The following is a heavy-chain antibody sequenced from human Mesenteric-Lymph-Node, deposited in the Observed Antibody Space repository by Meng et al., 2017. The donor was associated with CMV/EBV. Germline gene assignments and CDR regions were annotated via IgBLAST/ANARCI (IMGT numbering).Heavy chain of an antibody. Sequence: SLKISCAASGFTFSFFWMGWVRQAPGKGLEWVGFIRSIPYGGTTEFAASVKGRLTISRDDSKSIAYLQMNSLRTEDTAVYYCARLPAAGPFDFWGQGTLVTVSS. V-gene: IGHV3-49*02. J-gene: IGHJ4*02. CDR2: IRSIPYGGTT. D-gene: IGHD6-13*01. CDR3: ARLPAAGPFDF. CDR1: GFTFSFFW.